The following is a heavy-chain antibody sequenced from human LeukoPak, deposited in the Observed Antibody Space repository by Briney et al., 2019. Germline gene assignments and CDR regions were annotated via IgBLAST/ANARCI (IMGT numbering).Heavy chain of an antibody. Sequence: GESLKISCKGSGYSFTSYWIGWVRQMPGKGLEWMGIIYPGDSDTRYSPSFQGQVTISADKSIGTAYLQWSSLKASDTAMYYCARLIEPPETTYSLAWYYYYMDVWGKGTTVTVSS. CDR2: IYPGDSDT. D-gene: IGHD1-14*01. V-gene: IGHV5-51*01. CDR1: GYSFTSYW. CDR3: ARLIEPPETTYSLAWYYYYMDV. J-gene: IGHJ6*03.